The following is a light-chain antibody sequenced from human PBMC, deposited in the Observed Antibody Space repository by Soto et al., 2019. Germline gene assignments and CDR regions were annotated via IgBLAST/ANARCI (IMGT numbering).Light chain of an antibody. CDR3: QQYNNCPPRT. CDR1: QSVSSN. Sequence: EIVMTQSPATLSVSPGERATLSCRASQSVSSNFAWYQQQTGHAPRLLIYGASTRATGIPARFSGSGCGTEFTLTISSLQSEDYAVDYCQQYNNCPPRTFGEGTKVEIK. J-gene: IGKJ4*01. V-gene: IGKV3-15*01. CDR2: GAS.